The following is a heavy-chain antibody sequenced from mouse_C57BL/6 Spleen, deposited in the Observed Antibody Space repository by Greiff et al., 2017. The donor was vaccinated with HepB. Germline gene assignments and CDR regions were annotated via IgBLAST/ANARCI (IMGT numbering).Heavy chain of an antibody. D-gene: IGHD2-1*01. Sequence: EVQLQESGGGLVKPGGSLKLSCAASGFTFSDYGMHWVRQAPEKGLEWVAYISSGSSTIYYADTVKGRFTISRDNAKNTLFLQMTSLRSEDTAMYYCARTPFYYDYAMDYWGQGTSVTVSS. V-gene: IGHV5-17*01. CDR2: ISSGSSTI. CDR1: GFTFSDYG. CDR3: ARTPFYYDYAMDY. J-gene: IGHJ4*01.